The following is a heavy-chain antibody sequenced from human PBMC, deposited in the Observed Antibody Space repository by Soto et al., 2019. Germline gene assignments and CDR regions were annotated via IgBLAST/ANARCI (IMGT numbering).Heavy chain of an antibody. D-gene: IGHD5-12*01. Sequence: NPSETLSLTCTVSGGSISSGGYYWSWIRQHPGKGLEWIGYIYYSGSTYYNPSLKSRVTISVDTSKNQFSLKLSSVTAADTAVYYCASAYSGYDRYPRYYFDYWGQGTLVTVSS. J-gene: IGHJ4*02. CDR2: IYYSGST. CDR1: GGSISSGGYY. V-gene: IGHV4-31*03. CDR3: ASAYSGYDRYPRYYFDY.